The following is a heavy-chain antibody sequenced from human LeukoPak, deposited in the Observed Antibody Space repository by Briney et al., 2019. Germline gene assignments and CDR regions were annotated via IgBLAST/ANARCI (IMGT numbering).Heavy chain of an antibody. V-gene: IGHV3-74*01. CDR1: GFTFSSYW. D-gene: IGHD1-7*01. Sequence: GESLRLSCAASGFTFSSYWMHWVRHAPGEGLVWVSRIHSDGSSTSYANSVKGRLTISRDNATNTLYLQINSLRAEDTAVYYCARAQITGTTLDYWGQGTLVTVSS. J-gene: IGHJ4*02. CDR3: ARAQITGTTLDY. CDR2: IHSDGSST.